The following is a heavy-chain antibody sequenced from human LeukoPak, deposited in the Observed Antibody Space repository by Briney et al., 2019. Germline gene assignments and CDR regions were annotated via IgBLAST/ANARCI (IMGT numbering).Heavy chain of an antibody. Sequence: SGGSLRLSCAASGFTFNLYAMHWVRQAPGKGLEWVAVMSYDGSKKYYTDSVKGRFTISRDNSKNTLYVLINDLRPEDTAVYYCARGGHYYDSSAFIDYWGQGTLVTVSS. V-gene: IGHV3-30*04. CDR2: MSYDGSKK. D-gene: IGHD3-22*01. J-gene: IGHJ4*02. CDR3: ARGGHYYDSSAFIDY. CDR1: GFTFNLYA.